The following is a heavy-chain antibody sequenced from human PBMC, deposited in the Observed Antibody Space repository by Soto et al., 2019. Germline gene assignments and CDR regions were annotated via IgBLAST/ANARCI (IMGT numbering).Heavy chain of an antibody. J-gene: IGHJ5*02. V-gene: IGHV1-69*13. CDR3: ARASDNTWYNWFDP. CDR2: IIPIFGTT. D-gene: IGHD1-1*01. Sequence: SVKVSCKTSGGTFSTNGISWVRQAPGQGLEWMGGIIPIFGTTNYAHKFRGRVTITADESTSTVYMELSSLRSEETAVYYCARASDNTWYNWFDPWGQGTLVTVSS. CDR1: GGTFSTNG.